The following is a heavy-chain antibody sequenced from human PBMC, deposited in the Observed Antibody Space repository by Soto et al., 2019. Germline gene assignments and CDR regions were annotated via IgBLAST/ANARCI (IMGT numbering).Heavy chain of an antibody. CDR1: GFTFSSYA. V-gene: IGHV3-30-3*01. J-gene: IGHJ3*02. CDR2: ISYDGSNK. Sequence: SLRLSCAASGFTFSSYAMHWVRQAPGKGLEWVAVISYDGSNKYYADSVKGRFTISRDNSKNTLYLQMNSLRAEDTAVYYCARGITMIVVVIPDAFDIWGQGTMVTVS. CDR3: ARGITMIVVVIPDAFDI. D-gene: IGHD3-22*01.